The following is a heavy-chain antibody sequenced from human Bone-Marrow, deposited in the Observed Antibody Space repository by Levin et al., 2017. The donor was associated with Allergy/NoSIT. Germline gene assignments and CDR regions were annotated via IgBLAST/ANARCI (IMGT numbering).Heavy chain of an antibody. Sequence: GESLKISCAASGFTFSSYAMSWVRQAPGKGLEWVSAISGSGGSTYYADSVKGRFTISRDNSKNTLYLQMNSPRAEDTAVYYCAKTGEDPLCWGDGRFCSSPGPPRHYWGQGTLVTVSS. V-gene: IGHV3-23*01. CDR3: AKTGEDPLCWGDGRFCSSPGPPRHY. CDR1: GFTFSSYA. CDR2: ISGSGGST. D-gene: IGHD6-13*01. J-gene: IGHJ4*02.